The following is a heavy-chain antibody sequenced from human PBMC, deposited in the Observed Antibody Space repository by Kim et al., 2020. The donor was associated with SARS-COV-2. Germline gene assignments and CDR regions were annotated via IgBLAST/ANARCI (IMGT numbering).Heavy chain of an antibody. CDR2: IQYSGGT. V-gene: IGHV4-31*03. Sequence: SETLSLTCTVSGASITSGGYYWSWIRQHPGKGLYWIGYIQYSGGTYYNPSLKSRTTISVDTSKNHFSLKLSSVTAADTAVYYCATESAATRRSFDSWGQGTLVTVSS. CDR3: ATESAATRRSFDS. J-gene: IGHJ5*01. CDR1: GASITSGGYY. D-gene: IGHD6-6*01.